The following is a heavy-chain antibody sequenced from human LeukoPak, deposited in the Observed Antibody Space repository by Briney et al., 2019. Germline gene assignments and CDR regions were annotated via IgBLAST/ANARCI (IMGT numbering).Heavy chain of an antibody. J-gene: IGHJ6*03. CDR3: ARLERKPPYYDFWSGYYTSYYYYMDV. D-gene: IGHD3-3*01. CDR2: IKQDGSEK. Sequence: PGGSLRLSCAASGFTFSTYWMSWVRQAPGKGLEWVANIKQDGSEKYYVDSVKGRFTISRDNAKNSLYLQMNSLRAEDTAVYYCARLERKPPYYDFWSGYYTSYYYYMDVWGKGTTVTVSS. V-gene: IGHV3-7*01. CDR1: GFTFSTYW.